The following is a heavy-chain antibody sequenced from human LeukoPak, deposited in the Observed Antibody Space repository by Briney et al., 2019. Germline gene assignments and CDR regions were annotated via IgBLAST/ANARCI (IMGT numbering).Heavy chain of an antibody. D-gene: IGHD3-10*01. CDR3: ARDGEGHVLPWFGESMGFDY. CDR2: ISAYNGNT. CDR1: GYTFTSYG. J-gene: IGHJ4*02. Sequence: GASVKVSCKASGYTFTSYGISWVRQAPGQGLEWMGWISAYNGNTNYAQKLQGRVTMTTDTSTSTAYMELRSLRSDDTAVYYCARDGEGHVLPWFGESMGFDYWGQGTLVTVSS. V-gene: IGHV1-18*01.